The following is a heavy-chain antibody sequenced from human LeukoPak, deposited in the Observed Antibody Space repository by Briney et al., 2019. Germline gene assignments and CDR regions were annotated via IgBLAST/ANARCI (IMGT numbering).Heavy chain of an antibody. V-gene: IGHV1-69*05. CDR3: AREVAGEAGD. CDR2: IIPIFGTA. Sequence: GSSVKVSCKASGGTFSSYTISWVRQAPGQGLEWMGRIIPIFGTANYAQKFQGRVTITTDESTSTAYMELSSLRSEDTAVYYCAREVAGEAGDWGQGTLVTVSS. CDR1: GGTFSSYT. J-gene: IGHJ4*02. D-gene: IGHD6-19*01.